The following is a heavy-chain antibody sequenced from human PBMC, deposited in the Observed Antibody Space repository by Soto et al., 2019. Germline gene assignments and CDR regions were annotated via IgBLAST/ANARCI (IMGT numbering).Heavy chain of an antibody. CDR2: ISGSGGST. J-gene: IGHJ6*02. CDR3: AKGYCSSTSCPLGV. V-gene: IGHV3-23*01. Sequence: PVGSLRLSCAASGFTFSSYAMSWVRQAPGKGLEWVSAISGSGGSTYYADSVKGRFTISRDNSKNTLYLQMNSLRAEDTAVYYCAKGYCSSTSCPLGVWGQGTTVTVSS. D-gene: IGHD2-2*01. CDR1: GFTFSSYA.